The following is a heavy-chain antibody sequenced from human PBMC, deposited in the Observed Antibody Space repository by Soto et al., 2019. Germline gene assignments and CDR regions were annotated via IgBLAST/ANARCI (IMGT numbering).Heavy chain of an antibody. D-gene: IGHD3-10*01. J-gene: IGHJ6*02. CDR3: ARGSPMVRGVHYYYYGMDV. Sequence: TLFHTSTVSDHSTSGAGYYWSWIRQHPGKGLEWIGYIYYSGSTYYNPSLKSRVTISVDTSKNQCSLKLSSVTAADTAVYYCARGSPMVRGVHYYYYGMDVWGQGTTVTVSS. V-gene: IGHV4-30-4*08. CDR2: IYYSGST. CDR1: DHSTSGAGYY.